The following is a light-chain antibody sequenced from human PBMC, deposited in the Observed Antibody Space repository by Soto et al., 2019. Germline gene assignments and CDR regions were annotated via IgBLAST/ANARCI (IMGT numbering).Light chain of an antibody. CDR1: QSISSW. V-gene: IGKV1-5*03. CDR3: QQYNSYWT. J-gene: IGKJ1*01. CDR2: KAS. Sequence: DIQMTQSPSTLSASVGDRVTITCRASQSISSWLAWYQQKPGKAPKLLIYKASSLESGAPSRFSGSGSGTEFTLTISSLQPDNFAAYHCQQYNSYWTFGQGTKVEIK.